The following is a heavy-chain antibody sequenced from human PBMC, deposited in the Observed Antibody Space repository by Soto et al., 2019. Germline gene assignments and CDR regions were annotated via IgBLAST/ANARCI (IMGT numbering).Heavy chain of an antibody. CDR2: IIPIFGTA. D-gene: IGHD6-6*01. Sequence: GASVKVSCKASGGTFSSYAISWVRQAPGQGLEWMGGIIPIFGTANYAQKFQGRATITADESTSTAYMELSRLRSEDTAVYYCARIAARTDYYYYGMDVWGQGTTVTVSS. CDR1: GGTFSSYA. CDR3: ARIAARTDYYYYGMDV. J-gene: IGHJ6*02. V-gene: IGHV1-69*13.